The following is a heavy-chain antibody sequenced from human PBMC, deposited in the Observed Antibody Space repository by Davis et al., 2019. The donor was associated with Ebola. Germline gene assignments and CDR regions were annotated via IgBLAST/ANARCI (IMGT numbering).Heavy chain of an antibody. D-gene: IGHD3-22*01. CDR1: GFTFSSFA. Sequence: PAGSLTLSCAASGFTFSSFAMRWVRQAPGKGLEWVSVIYSGGSTYYADSVKGRFTISRDNSKNTLYLQMNSLRAEDTAVYYCARGGYYYDSSGSIALLNYWGQGTLVTVSS. CDR3: ARGGYYYDSSGSIALLNY. V-gene: IGHV3-66*01. J-gene: IGHJ4*02. CDR2: IYSGGST.